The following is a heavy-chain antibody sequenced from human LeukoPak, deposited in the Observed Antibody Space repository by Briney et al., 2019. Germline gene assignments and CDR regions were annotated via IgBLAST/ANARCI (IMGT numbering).Heavy chain of an antibody. Sequence: SETLSLTCAVSGGSISSSNWWSWVRQPPGKGLEWIGEIYHSGSTNYNPSLKSRVTISVDKSKNQFSLKLSSVTAADTAVYYCARGPLYSSSWYNWFDPWGQGTLVTVSS. CDR1: GGSISSSNW. CDR2: IYHSGST. D-gene: IGHD6-13*01. J-gene: IGHJ5*02. CDR3: ARGPLYSSSWYNWFDP. V-gene: IGHV4-4*02.